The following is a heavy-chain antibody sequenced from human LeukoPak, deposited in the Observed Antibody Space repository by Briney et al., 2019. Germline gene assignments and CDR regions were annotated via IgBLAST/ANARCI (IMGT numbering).Heavy chain of an antibody. CDR1: GGSISSYY. Sequence: TPSETLSLTCTVSGGSISSYYWSWIRQPPGKGLEWIGYIYYSGTTNYNPSLKSRVTLSLDTSKNQITLNLNSVTASDTAVYYCATHWLEAGKSYSWWFDPWGQGTLVIVSS. D-gene: IGHD2-21*01. V-gene: IGHV4-59*08. CDR2: IYYSGTT. J-gene: IGHJ5*02. CDR3: ATHWLEAGKSYSWWFDP.